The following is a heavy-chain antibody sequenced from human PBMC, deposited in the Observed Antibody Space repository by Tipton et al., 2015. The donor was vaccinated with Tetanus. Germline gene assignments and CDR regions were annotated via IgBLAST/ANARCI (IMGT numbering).Heavy chain of an antibody. V-gene: IGHV4-39*07. J-gene: IGHJ4*02. CDR2: IYYSGST. Sequence: GLVKPSETLSLTCTVSGGSISSSSYYWGWIRQPPGKGLEWIGSIYYSGSTYYNPSLKSRVTISVDRSKNQFSLKLSSVTAADTAVYYCARVVVWFGAPPSHFDYWGQGTLVTVSS. CDR3: ARVVVWFGAPPSHFDY. CDR1: GGSISSSSYY. D-gene: IGHD3-10*01.